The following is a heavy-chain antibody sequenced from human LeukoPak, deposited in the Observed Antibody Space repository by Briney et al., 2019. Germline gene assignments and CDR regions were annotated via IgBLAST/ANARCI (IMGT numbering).Heavy chain of an antibody. CDR1: GFTFSSYW. CDR2: IKQDGSEK. V-gene: IGHV3-7*03. D-gene: IGHD3-22*01. CDR3: SRVPIRTVTLAIVVRGPDVFDI. J-gene: IGHJ3*02. Sequence: GGSLRLSCAASGFTFSSYWMSWVRQAPGKGLEWVANIKQDGSEKYYVDSVKGRFTISRDNAKNSLYLQMNSLRAEDTAVYYCSRVPIRTVTLAIVVRGPDVFDIWGQGTMVTVSS.